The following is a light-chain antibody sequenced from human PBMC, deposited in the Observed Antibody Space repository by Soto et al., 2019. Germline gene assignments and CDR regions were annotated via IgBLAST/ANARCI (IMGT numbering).Light chain of an antibody. Sequence: SALTQPASVSGSPGQSITISCTGTSSDVGAYNFVSWYQQHPGKVPKLIIFDVSSRPSGVSDRFSGSKSGNTASLTISGLQAEDEGDYYCSSYTSNSTHVFGSGTKVTVL. CDR3: SSYTSNSTHV. V-gene: IGLV2-14*03. J-gene: IGLJ1*01. CDR1: SSDVGAYNF. CDR2: DVS.